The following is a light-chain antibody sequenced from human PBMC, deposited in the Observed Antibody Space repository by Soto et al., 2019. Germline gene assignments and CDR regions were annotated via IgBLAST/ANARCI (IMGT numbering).Light chain of an antibody. Sequence: EIVLTQSPGTLSLSPGERATLSCRASQSISSTYLAWSQQKPGQAPRLLIYGASSRATGIPDRFSGSGSGTDFTLTINRLEPEDFAVYYCQQYRSSPLTFGGGTNVEIK. J-gene: IGKJ4*01. V-gene: IGKV3-20*01. CDR2: GAS. CDR1: QSISSTY. CDR3: QQYRSSPLT.